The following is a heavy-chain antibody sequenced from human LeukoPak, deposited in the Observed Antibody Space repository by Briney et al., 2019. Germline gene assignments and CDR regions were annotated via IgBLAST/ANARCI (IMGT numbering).Heavy chain of an antibody. CDR3: ARDRYCSGGSCYENWFDP. CDR1: GGSMSSYY. Sequence: PSETLSLTCTVSGGSMSSYYWSWIRQPPGKGLEWIGYIYYSGSTKYNPSLKSRVTISVDTSKNQFSLKLNSVTAADTAVYYCARDRYCSGGSCYENWFDPWGQGTLVTVSS. D-gene: IGHD2-15*01. V-gene: IGHV4-59*12. CDR2: IYYSGST. J-gene: IGHJ5*02.